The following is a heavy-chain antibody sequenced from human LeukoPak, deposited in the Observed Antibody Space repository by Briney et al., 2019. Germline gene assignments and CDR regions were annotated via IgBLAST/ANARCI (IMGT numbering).Heavy chain of an antibody. D-gene: IGHD4-23*01. V-gene: IGHV3-21*01. Sequence: PGGSLRLSCAASGFTFSNAWMSWVRQAPGKGLEWVSAISGGGGSTYYADSVKGRFTISRDNAKNSLYLQMNSLRAEDTAVYYCARAMTTVDPPTLDYWGQGTLVTVSS. CDR1: GFTFSNAW. J-gene: IGHJ4*02. CDR2: ISGGGGST. CDR3: ARAMTTVDPPTLDY.